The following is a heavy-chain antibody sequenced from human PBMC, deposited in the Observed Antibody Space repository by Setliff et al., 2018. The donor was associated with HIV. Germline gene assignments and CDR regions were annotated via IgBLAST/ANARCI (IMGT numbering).Heavy chain of an antibody. D-gene: IGHD3-9*01. Sequence: SETLSLTCTVSGGSISSGTYYWSWIRQHPGKGLEWIGYIYYSGSTYYNPSLKSRVTISVDTSKNQFFLKLSSVTAPDTAIYYCARQTWEYYDTLTGYYRSPKNFDSWGQGTLVTVSS. CDR1: GGSISSGTYY. CDR3: ARQTWEYYDTLTGYYRSPKNFDS. V-gene: IGHV4-31*03. CDR2: IYYSGST. J-gene: IGHJ4*02.